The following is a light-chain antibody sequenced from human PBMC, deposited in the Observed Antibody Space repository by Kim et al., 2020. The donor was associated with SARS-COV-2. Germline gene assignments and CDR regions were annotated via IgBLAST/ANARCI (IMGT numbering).Light chain of an antibody. CDR3: ISYTSSGTWV. V-gene: IGLV2-14*04. Sequence: GQSITISCMGTSSEVGGDEHVSWFQQHAGKAPKLIIYNVTRRPSGVSSRFSGSKSDNTASLAISGLQADDEADYYCISYTSSGTWVFGGGTKLTVL. CDR1: SSEVGGDEH. CDR2: NVT. J-gene: IGLJ3*02.